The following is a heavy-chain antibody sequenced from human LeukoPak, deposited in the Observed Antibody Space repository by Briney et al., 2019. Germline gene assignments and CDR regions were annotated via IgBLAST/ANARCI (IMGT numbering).Heavy chain of an antibody. CDR2: ISGSGGST. Sequence: GGSLRLSCAASAFTFSSYAMSWVRQAPGKGLEWVSSISGSGGSTYYAGSVKGRFTISRDNSKNTLYLQMNSLRAEDTAVYYCARDPDRYSGSFDAFDIWGQGTMVTVSS. D-gene: IGHD1-26*01. CDR1: AFTFSSYA. V-gene: IGHV3-23*01. CDR3: ARDPDRYSGSFDAFDI. J-gene: IGHJ3*02.